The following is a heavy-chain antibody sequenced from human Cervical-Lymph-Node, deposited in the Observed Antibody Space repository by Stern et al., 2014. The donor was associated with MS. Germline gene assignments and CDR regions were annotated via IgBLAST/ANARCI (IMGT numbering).Heavy chain of an antibody. J-gene: IGHJ5*02. Sequence: VHLVESGGELKKPGASVKVSCKASGYTFTDYGFTWVRQAPGQGLEWMGWISTYNGNTDYARSLQGRVSMTTDTSANTVYLELRSLQSDDTAIYYCARTPYDRTWFDPWGQGTLVTVSS. V-gene: IGHV1-18*01. CDR3: ARTPYDRTWFDP. CDR2: ISTYNGNT. CDR1: GYTFTDYG. D-gene: IGHD1-14*01.